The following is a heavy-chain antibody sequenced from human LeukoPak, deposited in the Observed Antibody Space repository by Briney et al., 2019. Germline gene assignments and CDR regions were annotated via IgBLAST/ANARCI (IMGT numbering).Heavy chain of an antibody. CDR2: ISGSGGST. CDR3: AKDRYYGSGSYFEYFQH. J-gene: IGHJ1*01. D-gene: IGHD3-10*01. Sequence: QPGGSLRPSCAASGFTFSSYAMSWVRQAPGKGLEWVSAISGSGGSTYYADSVKGRFTISRDNSKNTLYLQMNSLRAEDTAVYYCAKDRYYGSGSYFEYFQHWGQGTLVTVSS. CDR1: GFTFSSYA. V-gene: IGHV3-23*01.